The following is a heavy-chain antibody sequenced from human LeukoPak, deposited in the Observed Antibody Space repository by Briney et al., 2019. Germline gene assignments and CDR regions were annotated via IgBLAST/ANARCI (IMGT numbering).Heavy chain of an antibody. J-gene: IGHJ3*02. V-gene: IGHV4-59*01. CDR1: GGPISSYY. CDR2: IYYSGST. Sequence: SETLSLTCTVSGGPISSYYWSWIRQPPGKGLEWIGYIYYSGSTNYNPSLKSRVTISVDTSKNQFSLKLSSVTAADTAVYYCARADLTGDRKDDAFDIWGQGTMVTVSS. D-gene: IGHD7-27*01. CDR3: ARADLTGDRKDDAFDI.